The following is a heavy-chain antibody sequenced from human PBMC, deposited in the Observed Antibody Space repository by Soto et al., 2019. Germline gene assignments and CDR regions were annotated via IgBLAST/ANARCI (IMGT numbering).Heavy chain of an antibody. Sequence: SGPTLVNPTQTLTLTCTFSGFSLSTSGMCVSWIRQPPGKALEWLARIDWDDDKYYSTSLKTRLTISKDTSKNQVVLTMTNMEPVDTATYYCARTRHSSGWYWVFDYWGQGTLVTVSS. CDR2: IDWDDDK. D-gene: IGHD6-19*01. J-gene: IGHJ4*02. CDR1: GFSLSTSGMC. V-gene: IGHV2-70*11. CDR3: ARTRHSSGWYWVFDY.